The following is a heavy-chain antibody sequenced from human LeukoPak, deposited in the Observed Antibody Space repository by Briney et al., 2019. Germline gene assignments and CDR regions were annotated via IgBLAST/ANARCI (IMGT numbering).Heavy chain of an antibody. CDR1: GGSISSGGYY. CDR3: ARNGYSYGYGFDY. D-gene: IGHD5-18*01. Sequence: SETLSLTCTVSGGSISSGGYYWSWIRQHPGKGLEWIGYIYYSGSTYYNPFPKSRVTISVDTSKNQFSLKLSSVTAADTAVYYCARNGYSYGYGFDYWGQGTLVTVSS. CDR2: IYYSGST. J-gene: IGHJ4*02. V-gene: IGHV4-31*03.